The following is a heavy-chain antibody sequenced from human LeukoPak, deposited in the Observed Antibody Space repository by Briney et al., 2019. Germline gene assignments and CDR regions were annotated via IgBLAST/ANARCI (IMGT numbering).Heavy chain of an antibody. D-gene: IGHD6-6*01. CDR3: TADIKTRLDL. V-gene: IGHV3-43*02. J-gene: IGHJ5*02. CDR2: ISGDGGST. CDR1: GFTFDDYA. Sequence: PGGSLRLSCAASGFTFDDYAMHWVRQAPGKGLEWVSLISGDGGSTYYADSVKGRFTISRDASKSTLYLQMDSLRAEDTALYYCTADIKTRLDLWGQGTLVNVSS.